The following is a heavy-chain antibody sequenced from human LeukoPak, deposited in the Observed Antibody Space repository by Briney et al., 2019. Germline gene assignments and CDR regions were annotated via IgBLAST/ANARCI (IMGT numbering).Heavy chain of an antibody. CDR3: ARAYPVLLWFGERNGYFDY. D-gene: IGHD3-10*01. Sequence: PSETLSLTCAVYGGSFSGYYWSWIRQPPGKGLEWIGEINHSGSTNYNPSLKSRVTISVDTSKNQFSLKLSSVTAADTAVYYCARAYPVLLWFGERNGYFDYWGQGTLVTVSS. V-gene: IGHV4-34*01. J-gene: IGHJ4*02. CDR1: GGSFSGYY. CDR2: INHSGST.